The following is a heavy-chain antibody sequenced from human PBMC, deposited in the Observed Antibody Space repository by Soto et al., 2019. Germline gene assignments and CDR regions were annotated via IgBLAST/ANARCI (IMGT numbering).Heavy chain of an antibody. J-gene: IGHJ4*02. Sequence: QVQLVQSGAEVKKPGASVKVSCKASGYTFTSYAISWVRQAPGQGLEWMGWISAYNGNTKYAQKLQGRVTMTTTPSTSTAYSALSRLRAADTAMYYCARGHGGGITVEWGQGTLVTVSS. CDR3: ARGHGGGITVE. CDR2: ISAYNGNT. CDR1: GYTFTSYA. V-gene: IGHV1-18*01. D-gene: IGHD3-16*01.